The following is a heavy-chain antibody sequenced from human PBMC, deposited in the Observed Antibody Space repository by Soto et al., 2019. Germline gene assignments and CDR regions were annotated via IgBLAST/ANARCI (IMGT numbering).Heavy chain of an antibody. J-gene: IGHJ3*02. CDR2: IRIRAKGYAT. Sequence: PGGSLRLSCAASGFTFSGSAMHWVRQASGKGLEWVGHIRIRAKGYATAYSTSLKGRFTISRDVSQNTAYLQMNSLKTEDTAVYYCTRHDYGDPSNAFDIWGQGTMVTVSS. V-gene: IGHV3-73*01. CDR3: TRHDYGDPSNAFDI. CDR1: GFTFSGSA. D-gene: IGHD4-17*01.